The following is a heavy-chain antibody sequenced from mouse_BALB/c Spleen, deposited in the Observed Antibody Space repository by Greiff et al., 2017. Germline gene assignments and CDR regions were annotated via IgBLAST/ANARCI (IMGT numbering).Heavy chain of an antibody. D-gene: IGHD1-1*01. J-gene: IGHJ2*01. CDR3: ARRDGRYFDY. CDR1: GYAFSSYW. CDR2: IYPGDGDT. V-gene: IGHV1-80*01. Sequence: QVQLKESGAELVRPGSSVKISCKASGYAFSSYWMNWVKQRPGQGLEWIGQIYPGDGDTNYNGKFKGKATLTADKSSSTAYMQLSSLTSEDSAVYFCARRDGRYFDYWGQGTTLTVSS.